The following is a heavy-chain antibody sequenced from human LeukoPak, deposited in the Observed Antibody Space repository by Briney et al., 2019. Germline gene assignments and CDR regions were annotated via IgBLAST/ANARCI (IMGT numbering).Heavy chain of an antibody. CDR3: ARVKGRIVGAKDWFDP. CDR2: INPSGGST. CDR1: GYTFTSYY. Sequence: ASVKVSCKASGYTFTSYYMHWVRQAPGQGLEWMGIINPSGGSTSYAQKFQGRVTMTRNTSISTAYMELSSLRSEDTAVYYCARVKGRIVGAKDWFDPWGQGTLVTVSS. J-gene: IGHJ5*02. D-gene: IGHD1-26*01. V-gene: IGHV1-46*01.